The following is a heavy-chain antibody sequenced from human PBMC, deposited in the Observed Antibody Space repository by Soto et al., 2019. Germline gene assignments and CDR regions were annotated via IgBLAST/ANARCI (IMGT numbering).Heavy chain of an antibody. J-gene: IGHJ4*02. CDR3: ARDGEGY. D-gene: IGHD2-21*01. CDR1: GFIFSNYW. CDR2: INTDGRET. V-gene: IGHV3-74*01. Sequence: LRLSCAASGFIFSNYWMHWVRQAPGKGLVWVSRINTDGRETNYADSVKGRFTVSRDNAKNTQFLQMNSLRVEDTAVYYCARDGEGYWGQGTLVTVSS.